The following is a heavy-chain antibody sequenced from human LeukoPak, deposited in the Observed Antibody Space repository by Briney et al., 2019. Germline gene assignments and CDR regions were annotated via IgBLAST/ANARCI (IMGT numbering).Heavy chain of an antibody. CDR1: GFTFSSYG. Sequence: GGSLRLSCAASGFTFSSYGMHWVRQAPGKGLEWVAVISYDGSNKYYADSVKGRFTISRDNSKNTLYLQMNSLRAEDTAVYYCAKGGMVRGEYDFWGQGTLVTVSS. CDR3: AKGGMVRGEYDF. J-gene: IGHJ4*02. V-gene: IGHV3-30*18. CDR2: ISYDGSNK. D-gene: IGHD3-10*01.